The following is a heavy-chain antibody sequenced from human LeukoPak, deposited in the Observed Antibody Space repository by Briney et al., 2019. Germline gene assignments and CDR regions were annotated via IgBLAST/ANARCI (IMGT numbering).Heavy chain of an antibody. V-gene: IGHV3-33*01. Sequence: PGGSLRLSCAASGFTFSSYGMHWVRQAPGKGLEWVAVIWYDGSNKYYADSVKGRFTISRDNSKNTLYLQMNSLRAEDTAVYYCARDPPGYYGMDVWGQGTTVTVSS. CDR1: GFTFSSYG. CDR2: IWYDGSNK. J-gene: IGHJ6*02. CDR3: ARDPPGYYGMDV.